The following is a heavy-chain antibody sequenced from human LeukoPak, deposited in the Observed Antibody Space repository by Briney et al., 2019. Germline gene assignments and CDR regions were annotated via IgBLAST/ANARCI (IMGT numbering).Heavy chain of an antibody. CDR1: GGSMSNYY. Sequence: SETLSLTCSVSGGSMSNYYWSWIRQPPGKGLEWIGYIYYSGNTHYNPSLRSRVTISVDTSKNQFSLNLRSVTAADTAMYYCARGGPRLYYYYMDVWGKGTTVTISS. D-gene: IGHD3-22*01. CDR2: IYYSGNT. J-gene: IGHJ6*03. V-gene: IGHV4-59*01. CDR3: ARGGPRLYYYYMDV.